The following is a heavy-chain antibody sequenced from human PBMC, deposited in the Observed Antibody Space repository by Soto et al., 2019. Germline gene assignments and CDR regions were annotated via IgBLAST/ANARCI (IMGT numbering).Heavy chain of an antibody. CDR2: IYWDDDK. CDR3: ANHTDYSSTSCYVSGSYFDY. CDR1: GFSLSTSGVG. D-gene: IGHD2-2*01. Sequence: QITLKESGPTLVKPTQTLTLTCTFSGFSLSTSGVGVGWIRQPPGKALEWLALIYWDDDKRYSPSLKSRLTITKETSKTPVVITMTNMDTVDTATYPCANHTDYSSTSCYVSGSYFDYWGQGTLVTVPS. J-gene: IGHJ4*02. V-gene: IGHV2-5*02.